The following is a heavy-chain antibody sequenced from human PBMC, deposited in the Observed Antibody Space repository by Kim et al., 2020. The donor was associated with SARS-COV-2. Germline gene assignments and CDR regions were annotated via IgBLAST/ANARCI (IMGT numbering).Heavy chain of an antibody. V-gene: IGHV3-30*18. CDR1: GFTFSSYG. Sequence: GGSLRLSCAASGFTFSSYGMHWVRQAPGKGLEWVAVISYDGSNKYYADSVKGRFTISRDNSKNTLYLQMNSLRAEDTAVYYCAKDWGEAVAGDYWGQGTLVTVSS. D-gene: IGHD6-19*01. CDR3: AKDWGEAVAGDY. J-gene: IGHJ4*02. CDR2: ISYDGSNK.